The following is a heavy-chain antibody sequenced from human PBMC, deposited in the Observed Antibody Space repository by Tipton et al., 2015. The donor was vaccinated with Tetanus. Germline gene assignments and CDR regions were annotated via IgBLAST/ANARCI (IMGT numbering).Heavy chain of an antibody. Sequence: QLVQFGAEVKKPGASVKVSCKASGYTFTGYYIYWVRQAPGQGLEWMGWIDPNSGGTVYAQKFQGRVTMTRDTSISTAYMELRSLRSDDTAVYYCARDRGDYIYYGMDVWGPGTTVTVSS. D-gene: IGHD2-21*01. V-gene: IGHV1-2*02. J-gene: IGHJ6*02. CDR2: IDPNSGGT. CDR3: ARDRGDYIYYGMDV. CDR1: GYTFTGYY.